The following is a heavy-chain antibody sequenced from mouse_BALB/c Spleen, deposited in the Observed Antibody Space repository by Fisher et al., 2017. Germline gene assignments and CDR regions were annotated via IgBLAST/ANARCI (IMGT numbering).Heavy chain of an antibody. V-gene: IGHV1-54*02. CDR3: ARRFDV. Sequence: KFKGKATLTADKSSNTAYMQLSSLTSEDSAVYFCARRFDVWGAGTTVTVSS. J-gene: IGHJ1*01.